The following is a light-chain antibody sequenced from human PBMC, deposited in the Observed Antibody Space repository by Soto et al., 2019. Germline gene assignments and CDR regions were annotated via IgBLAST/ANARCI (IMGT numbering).Light chain of an antibody. Sequence: QSALTQPPSASGSPGQSVTISCTGTKNDIVVYDFVSWYQHHPGKAPRLIIYEVVQRPSGVPDRFSGSKSDNTASLTVSGLQAADEADYFCKSYAGSNTYVFGSGTKGTVL. CDR3: KSYAGSNTYV. V-gene: IGLV2-8*01. CDR1: KNDIVVYDF. J-gene: IGLJ1*01. CDR2: EVV.